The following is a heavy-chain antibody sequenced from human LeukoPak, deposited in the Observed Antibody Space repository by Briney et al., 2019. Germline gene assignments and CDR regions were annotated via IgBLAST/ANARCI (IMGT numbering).Heavy chain of an antibody. CDR2: INSDGSST. Sequence: GGSLRLSCAASGFTFSSYWMHWVRQAPGKGLVWVSRINSDGSSTSYADSVKGRFTISRDNAKNSLYLQMNSLRAEDTALYYCAKDAAGELRSPYFDYWGQGTLVTVSS. CDR1: GFTFSSYW. V-gene: IGHV3-74*01. D-gene: IGHD1-26*01. J-gene: IGHJ4*02. CDR3: AKDAAGELRSPYFDY.